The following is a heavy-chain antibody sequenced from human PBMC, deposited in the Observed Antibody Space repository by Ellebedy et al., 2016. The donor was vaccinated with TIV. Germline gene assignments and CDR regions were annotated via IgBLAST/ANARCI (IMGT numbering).Heavy chain of an antibody. CDR2: IKQDGSKR. CDR1: GFTFSTYW. CDR3: ARDTLVGVTDSYFDY. Sequence: GESLKISCAASGFTFSTYWMGWVRQAPGKGLEWVANIKQDGSKRFYVDSVKGRITISRDNAKNSLYLQMNNLRAEDTAVYYCARDTLVGVTDSYFDYWGQGTLVTVSS. J-gene: IGHJ4*02. D-gene: IGHD1-26*01. V-gene: IGHV3-7*03.